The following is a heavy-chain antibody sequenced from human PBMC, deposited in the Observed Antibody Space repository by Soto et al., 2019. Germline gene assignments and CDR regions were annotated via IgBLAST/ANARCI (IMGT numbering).Heavy chain of an antibody. CDR2: IIPSFGTA. D-gene: IGHD3-10*01. CDR1: GYTFTSYY. Sequence: ASVKVSCKASGYTFTSYYMHWVRQAPGQGLEWMGRIIPSFGTANYAQKFQGRVTMTTDESTSTAYMELSSLRSEDTAVYYCAGELWGFGELSPNWFDPWGQGTLVTVSS. J-gene: IGHJ5*02. V-gene: IGHV1-46*01. CDR3: AGELWGFGELSPNWFDP.